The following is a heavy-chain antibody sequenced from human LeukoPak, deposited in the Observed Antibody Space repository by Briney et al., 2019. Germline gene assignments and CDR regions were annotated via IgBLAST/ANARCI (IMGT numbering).Heavy chain of an antibody. D-gene: IGHD5-18*01. J-gene: IGHJ4*02. V-gene: IGHV3-9*01. CDR3: AKSLRGFRGYSYVHFDY. CDR2: MSWNSGSI. CDR1: GFTFDDYA. Sequence: GGSLRLSCAASGFTFDDYAMHWVRQAPGKGLEWVSGMSWNSGSIGYADSVRGRFTISRDNAKNSLYLQMNSLRAEDTALYYCAKSLRGFRGYSYVHFDYWGQGTLVTVSS.